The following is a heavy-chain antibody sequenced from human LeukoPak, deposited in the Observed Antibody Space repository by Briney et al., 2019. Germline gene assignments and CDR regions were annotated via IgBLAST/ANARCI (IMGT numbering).Heavy chain of an antibody. D-gene: IGHD1-7*01. J-gene: IGHJ3*02. Sequence: RGSLRLPCAASGFTFSSCWMSWVRQAPGKGLEWVANIKQDGSEKYYVDSVKGRFTISRDNAKNSLYLQMNSLRAEDTAVYYCARRDNWNYLSAFDIWGQGTMVTVSS. V-gene: IGHV3-7*01. CDR1: GFTFSSCW. CDR3: ARRDNWNYLSAFDI. CDR2: IKQDGSEK.